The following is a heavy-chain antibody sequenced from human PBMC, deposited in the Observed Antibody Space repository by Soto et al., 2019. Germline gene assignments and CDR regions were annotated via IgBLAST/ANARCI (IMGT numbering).Heavy chain of an antibody. Sequence: SVKVSCKTSGFTFRSSAVQWVRQARGQRLEWIGRLVVGTGNTNYAQKFQQRVTISSDRSTNTVSMELSSLTSEDTAVYYCATGAYCSGGSCSDYYYYYYGMDLWGQGTTVTVSS. D-gene: IGHD2-15*01. J-gene: IGHJ6*02. V-gene: IGHV1-58*01. CDR2: LVVGTGNT. CDR1: GFTFRSSA. CDR3: ATGAYCSGGSCSDYYYYYYGMDL.